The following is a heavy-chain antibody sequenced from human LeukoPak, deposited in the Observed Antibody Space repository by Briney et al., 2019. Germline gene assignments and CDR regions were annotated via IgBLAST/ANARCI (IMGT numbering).Heavy chain of an antibody. CDR1: GFTFSSYA. CDR2: ISGSGGST. D-gene: IGHD6-13*01. CDR3: AKDQYSSSWYLSDY. J-gene: IGHJ4*02. Sequence: GGSLRLSCAASGFTFSSYAMSWVRQAPGKGLEWVSAISGSGGSTYYADSVKGRFTISRDNSKNTLYLQMNSLRAEDTAVYYCAKDQYSSSWYLSDYWGQGTLVTVSS. V-gene: IGHV3-23*01.